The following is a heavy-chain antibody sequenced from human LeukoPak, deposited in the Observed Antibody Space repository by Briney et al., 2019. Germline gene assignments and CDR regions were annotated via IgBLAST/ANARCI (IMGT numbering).Heavy chain of an antibody. V-gene: IGHV1-2*02. CDR2: INPNSGGT. D-gene: IGHD2-2*01. CDR1: GYTFTGYY. J-gene: IGHJ3*02. CDR3: ARESRYCSSTSCPFRDAFDI. Sequence: ASVKVSCKASGYTFTGYYMHWVRQAPGQGLEWVGWINPNSGGTNYAQKFQGRVTMTRDTSISTAYMELSRLRSDDTAVYYCARESRYCSSTSCPFRDAFDIWGQGTMVTVSS.